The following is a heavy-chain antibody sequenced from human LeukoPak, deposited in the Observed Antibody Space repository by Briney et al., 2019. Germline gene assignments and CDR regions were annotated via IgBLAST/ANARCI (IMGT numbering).Heavy chain of an antibody. V-gene: IGHV3-23*01. CDR3: AKIGLGDCSTINCFSNWFDP. D-gene: IGHD2-2*01. J-gene: IGHJ5*02. CDR1: GFTFSSYA. CDR2: IDSGGGST. Sequence: PGGSLRLSCATSGFTFSSYAMSWVRQAPGEGLEWVSVIDSGGGSTYYADSVKGRFTISRDNSKNTLYLHMNSLRPEDTAVYFCAKIGLGDCSTINCFSNWFDPWGQGTLVTVSS.